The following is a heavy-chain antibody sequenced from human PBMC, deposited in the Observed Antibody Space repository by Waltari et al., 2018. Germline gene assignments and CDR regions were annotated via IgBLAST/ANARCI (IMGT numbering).Heavy chain of an antibody. V-gene: IGHV4-34*01. Sequence: QVQLHQWGAGQLKPSETLSLTCAASGASFLGYFWSWIRQSPGKGLEWLGSIHYSGSTNYNPTLESRLSLSVDTTKKRFSLSLTSVTAADAALYFCARYGEVPASYFFDYWGQGTLVTVSS. CDR1: GASFLGYF. D-gene: IGHD2-21*01. J-gene: IGHJ4*01. CDR2: IHYSGST. CDR3: ARYGEVPASYFFDY.